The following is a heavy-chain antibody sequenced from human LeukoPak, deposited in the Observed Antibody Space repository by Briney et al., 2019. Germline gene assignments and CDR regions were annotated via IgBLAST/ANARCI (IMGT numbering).Heavy chain of an antibody. D-gene: IGHD3-10*01. V-gene: IGHV4-34*01. CDR1: GGSFSGYY. CDR3: ARVWYYGSGSYYDLDYYYYMDV. CDR2: INHSGST. J-gene: IGHJ6*03. Sequence: PSETLSLTCAVYGGSFSGYYWSWIRQPPGKGLEWIGEINHSGSTNYNPSLKSRLTISVDTSKNQFSLNLRSVTAADTAVYYCARVWYYGSGSYYDLDYYYYMDVWGKGTAVTVSS.